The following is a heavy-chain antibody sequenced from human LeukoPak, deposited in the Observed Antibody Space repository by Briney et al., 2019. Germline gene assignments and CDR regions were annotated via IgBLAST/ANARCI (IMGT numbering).Heavy chain of an antibody. Sequence: PGGALRLSCEASGFTFNTYAMYWVRQAPGKGLEWVSGICGSGFNTNYANSGKGRFTISRDNSNDTLYLQMSSLRVDDTAVYYCARVISLSRSWLFYSWVEAGIPAVLSASKRGR. CDR2: ICGSGFNT. V-gene: IGHV3-23*05. J-gene: IGHJ2*01. CDR1: GFTFNTYA. D-gene: IGHD6-13*01. CDR3: ARVISLSRSWLFYSWVEAGIPAVLSASK.